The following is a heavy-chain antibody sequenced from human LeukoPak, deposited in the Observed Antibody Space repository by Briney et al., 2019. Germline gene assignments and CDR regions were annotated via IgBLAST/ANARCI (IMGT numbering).Heavy chain of an antibody. CDR3: ARETMTTSGYLY. CDR1: GFTFSSYA. J-gene: IGHJ4*02. CDR2: ISYDGSNK. V-gene: IGHV3-30*04. Sequence: GGSLRLSCAASGFTFSSYAMHWVRQAPGKGLEWVAVISYDGSNKYYADSVKGRFTISRDNSKNTLYLQMNSLRAEDTAVYYCARETMTTSGYLYWGQGTLVTVSS. D-gene: IGHD5-12*01.